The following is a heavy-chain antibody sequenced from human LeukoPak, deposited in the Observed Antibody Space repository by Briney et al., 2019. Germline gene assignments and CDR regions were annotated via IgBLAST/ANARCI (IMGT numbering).Heavy chain of an antibody. CDR2: INPSGGST. J-gene: IGHJ4*02. Sequence: ASVKVSCKASGYTFINYYMHWVRQAPGQGLEWMGIINPSGGSTTYAQKFQGRVTMTRDTSTSTVYMELSSLRSEDTAVYYCARDQGAAAGYDYWGQGTLVTVSS. CDR3: ARDQGAAAGYDY. V-gene: IGHV1-46*01. D-gene: IGHD6-13*01. CDR1: GYTFINYY.